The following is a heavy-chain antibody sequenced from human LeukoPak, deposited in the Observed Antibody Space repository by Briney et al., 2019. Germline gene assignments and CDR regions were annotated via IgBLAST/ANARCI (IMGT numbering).Heavy chain of an antibody. Sequence: PGGSLRLSCVVSGFTFSTYAMSWVRQAPGKGLEWVSSISSSSSYIYYADSVKGRFTISRDNAKNSLYLQMNSLRAEDTAVYYCARGDRFSGYANHFDYWGQGTLVTVSS. D-gene: IGHD5-12*01. CDR3: ARGDRFSGYANHFDY. J-gene: IGHJ4*02. CDR2: ISSSSSYI. CDR1: GFTFSTYA. V-gene: IGHV3-21*01.